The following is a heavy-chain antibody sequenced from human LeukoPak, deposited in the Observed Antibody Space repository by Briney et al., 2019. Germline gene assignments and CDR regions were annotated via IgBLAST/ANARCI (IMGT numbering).Heavy chain of an antibody. D-gene: IGHD1-26*01. V-gene: IGHV1-69*13. CDR1: GGTFSSYA. Sequence: ASVKVSCKASGGTFSSYAISWVRQAPGQGLEWMGGIIPIFGTANYAQKFRGRVTITADESTSTAYMELSSLRSEDTAVYYCARGWEVGATQYDAFDIWGQGTMVTVSS. CDR2: IIPIFGTA. CDR3: ARGWEVGATQYDAFDI. J-gene: IGHJ3*02.